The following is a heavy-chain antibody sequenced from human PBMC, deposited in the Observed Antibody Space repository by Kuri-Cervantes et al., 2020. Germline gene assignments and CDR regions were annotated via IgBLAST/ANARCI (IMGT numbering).Heavy chain of an antibody. CDR3: ARAYSSSWYNHSPEFGY. J-gene: IGHJ4*02. CDR2: ISAYNGNT. Sequence: ASVKVSCKASGYTFTSYGISWVRQAPGQGLEWMGWISAYNGNTNYAQKLQGRVTMTTDTSTSTAYMELSSLRSEDTAVYYCARAYSSSWYNHSPEFGYWGQGTLVTVSS. CDR1: GYTFTSYG. V-gene: IGHV1-18*01. D-gene: IGHD6-13*01.